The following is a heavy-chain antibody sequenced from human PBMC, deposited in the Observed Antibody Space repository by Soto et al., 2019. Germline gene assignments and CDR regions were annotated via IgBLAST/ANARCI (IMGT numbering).Heavy chain of an antibody. CDR2: VYYSGGA. Sequence: SETLSLTCAVSGVSIHNSHSFWGSIRQPPGKGLEFIGSVYYSGGANYNPSLKSRVTVSIDTSNNQFSLRVNSVTAADTAVYYCGRVVEGATRHTDFDSWGQGILVTVSS. CDR3: GRVVEGATRHTDFDS. J-gene: IGHJ5*01. D-gene: IGHD2-15*01. V-gene: IGHV4-39*01. CDR1: GVSIHNSHSF.